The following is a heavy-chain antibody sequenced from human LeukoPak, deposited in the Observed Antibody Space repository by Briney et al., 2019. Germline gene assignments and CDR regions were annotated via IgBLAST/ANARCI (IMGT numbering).Heavy chain of an antibody. CDR1: GGSISSSSYY. CDR2: IYYSGPT. J-gene: IGHJ5*02. D-gene: IGHD6-13*01. V-gene: IGHV4-39*01. CDR3: ARHRAAAGTGDVYWFDP. Sequence: SETLSLTRTVSGGSISSSSYYWGWIRQPPGKGLEWFGSIYYSGPTYSNPSLKSRDTLSVDTSKNQLSLKLSSVPAAATAVYYCARHRAAAGTGDVYWFDPWGQGTLVTVSS.